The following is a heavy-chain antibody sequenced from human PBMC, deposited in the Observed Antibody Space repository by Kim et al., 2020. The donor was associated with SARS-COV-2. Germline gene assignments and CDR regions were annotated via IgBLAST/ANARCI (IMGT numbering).Heavy chain of an antibody. CDR3: ARGLEGYSSGWYWDY. V-gene: IGHV4-59*09. J-gene: IGHJ4*02. Sequence: NPSHQSRVTISVNASKNQVSLKLSSVTAADTAVYYCARGLEGYSSGWYWDYWGQGTLVTVSS. D-gene: IGHD6-19*01.